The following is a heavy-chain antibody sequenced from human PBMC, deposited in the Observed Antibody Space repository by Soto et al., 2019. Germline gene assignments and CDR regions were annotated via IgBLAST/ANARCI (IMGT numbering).Heavy chain of an antibody. V-gene: IGHV1-8*01. CDR2: MQPSTGST. Sequence: QVQLVQSGAEVREPGASVKVSCKASGYSFTSLDINWVRQTAGQGLEWMGWMQPSTGSTGYAQKFQGRVTMTRDTSINTAYMELTTLTSDDTAFYYCARGVSAGVDYWGQGNVVTVSS. CDR3: ARGVSAGVDY. J-gene: IGHJ4*02. D-gene: IGHD1-26*01. CDR1: GYSFTSLD.